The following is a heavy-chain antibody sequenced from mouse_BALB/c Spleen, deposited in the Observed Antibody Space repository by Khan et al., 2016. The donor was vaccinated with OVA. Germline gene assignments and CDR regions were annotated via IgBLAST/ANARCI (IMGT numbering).Heavy chain of an antibody. CDR3: ARRLPSYFDY. J-gene: IGHJ2*01. CDR1: GFPFGPYG. Sequence: EVELVESGGALLKPGGSLKLSFAASGFPFGPYGLSWVRQTPTKRRGWFPTIRRSSIYTYYPDSVKGRFTISRDNAKNTLYLQMSSRKSEDTGMYYCARRLPSYFDYWGQGTTLTVSS. V-gene: IGHV5-6*02. CDR2: IRRSSIYT.